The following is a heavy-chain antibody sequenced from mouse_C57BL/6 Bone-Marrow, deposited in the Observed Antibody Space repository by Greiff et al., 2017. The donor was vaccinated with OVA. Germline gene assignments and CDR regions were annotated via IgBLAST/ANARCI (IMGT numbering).Heavy chain of an antibody. CDR3: TTCSVTTAY. CDR1: GFNIKDDY. J-gene: IGHJ3*01. V-gene: IGHV14-4*01. CDR2: IDPENGDT. D-gene: IGHD2-2*01. Sequence: EVKLKESGAELVRPGASVKLSCTASGFNIKDDYMHWVKQRPEQGLEWIGWIDPENGDTEYASKVQGKATITADTSSNTLYLQLSSLTSEDTAVYYCTTCSVTTAYWGQGTLVTVSA.